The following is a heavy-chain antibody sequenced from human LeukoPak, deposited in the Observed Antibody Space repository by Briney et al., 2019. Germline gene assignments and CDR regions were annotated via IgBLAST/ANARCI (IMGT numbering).Heavy chain of an antibody. CDR2: ISSSSSYT. J-gene: IGHJ4*02. D-gene: IGHD6-19*01. V-gene: IGHV3-11*06. CDR1: GFTFSDYY. Sequence: PGGSLRLSCAASGFTFSDYYVSWVPQAPGRGREWVSYISSSSSYTNYADSVKGRFTISRDNAKNSLYLQMNSLRAEDTAVYYCASGRIAVAGTDYWGQGTLVTVSS. CDR3: ASGRIAVAGTDY.